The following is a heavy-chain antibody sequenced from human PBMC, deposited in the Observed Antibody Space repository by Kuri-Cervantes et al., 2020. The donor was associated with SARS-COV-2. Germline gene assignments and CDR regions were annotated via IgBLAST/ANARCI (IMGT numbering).Heavy chain of an antibody. CDR2: ISGSGGST. J-gene: IGHJ3*02. V-gene: IGHV3-23*01. D-gene: IGHD3-10*01. Sequence: GESLKISCAASGFTFSSYAMSWVRQAPGKGLEWVSAISGSGGSTYYADSVKGRFTISRDNSKNTLYPQMNSLRAEDTAVYYCAKDYRITMVRVGAFDIWGQGTMVTVSS. CDR1: GFTFSSYA. CDR3: AKDYRITMVRVGAFDI.